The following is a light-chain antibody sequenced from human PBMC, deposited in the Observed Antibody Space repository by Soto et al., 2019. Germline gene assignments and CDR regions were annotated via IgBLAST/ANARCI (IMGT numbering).Light chain of an antibody. CDR2: GAS. V-gene: IGKV3-20*01. CDR3: QQYGSSLWT. CDR1: QSVTTN. J-gene: IGKJ1*01. Sequence: TQSPATLSLSTGESATLSCRASQSVTTNMAWSQQKPGQAPRLLIYGASTRATGIPARFSGSGSGTDFTLTIIRLEPEDFAVYYCQQYGSSLWTFGQGTKVDIK.